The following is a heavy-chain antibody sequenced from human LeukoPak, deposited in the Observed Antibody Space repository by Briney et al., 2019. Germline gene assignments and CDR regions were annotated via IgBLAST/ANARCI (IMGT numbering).Heavy chain of an antibody. CDR1: GGTFSSYA. D-gene: IGHD6-13*01. CDR3: ARGSSSWDY. CDR2: IIPIFGTA. V-gene: IGHV1-69*05. J-gene: IGHJ4*02. Sequence: GASVKVSCKASGGTFSSYAISWVRQAPGQGLEWMGGIIPIFGTANYAQKLQGRVTMTTDTSTSTAYMELRSLRSDDTAVYYCARGSSSWDYWGQGTLVTVSS.